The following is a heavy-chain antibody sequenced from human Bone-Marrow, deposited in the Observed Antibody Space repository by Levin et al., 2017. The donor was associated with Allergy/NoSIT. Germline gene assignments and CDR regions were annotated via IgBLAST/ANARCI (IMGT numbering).Heavy chain of an antibody. CDR3: ARRGKMATDY. J-gene: IGHJ4*02. Sequence: GGSLRLSCKGSGYSFTTYWIAWVRQMPGKGLDWMGIIYPDDSDTRYSPSFQGHVTISVDKSIRTAYLQWGSLKASDTAIYYCARRGKMATDYWGQGTLVTVSS. V-gene: IGHV5-51*01. D-gene: IGHD5-24*01. CDR2: IYPDDSDT. CDR1: GYSFTTYW.